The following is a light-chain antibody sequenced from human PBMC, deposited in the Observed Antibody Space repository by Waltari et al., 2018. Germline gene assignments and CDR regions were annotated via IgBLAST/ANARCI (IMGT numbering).Light chain of an antibody. CDR3: LLYYGGAWV. CDR2: STS. Sequence: QTVVTQEPSLTVSPGGTVTLTCASSTGAVTSGYYQNWFQQKPGQAPRALIYSTSNKPPWTPARFSGSLLGGKAALTLSGVQPEDEAEYYCLLYYGGAWVFGGGTKLTVL. CDR1: TGAVTSGYY. V-gene: IGLV7-43*01. J-gene: IGLJ3*02.